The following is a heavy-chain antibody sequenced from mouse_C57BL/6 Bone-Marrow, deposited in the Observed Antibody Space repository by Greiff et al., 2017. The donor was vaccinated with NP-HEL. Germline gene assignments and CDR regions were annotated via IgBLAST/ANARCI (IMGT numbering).Heavy chain of an antibody. J-gene: IGHJ2*01. Sequence: DVKLVESGGGLVKPGGSLKLSCAASGFTFSSYAMSWVRQTPEKRLEWVATISDGGSYTYYPDNVKGRFTISRDNAKNNLYLQMSHLKSEDTAMYYCARERLRRAFDYWGQGTTLTVSS. CDR2: ISDGGSYT. D-gene: IGHD2-4*01. CDR1: GFTFSSYA. CDR3: ARERLRRAFDY. V-gene: IGHV5-4*01.